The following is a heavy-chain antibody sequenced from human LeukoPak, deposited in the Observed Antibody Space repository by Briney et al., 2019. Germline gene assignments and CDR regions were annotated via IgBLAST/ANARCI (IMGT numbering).Heavy chain of an antibody. CDR1: GFTFSSYA. CDR3: AKDLRYCSSTSCYFRQTYYFDY. CDR2: IRYDGSNK. V-gene: IGHV3-30*02. J-gene: IGHJ4*02. Sequence: GGSLRLSCAASGFTFSSYAMSWVRQAPGKGLEWVAFIRYDGSNKYYADSVKGRFTISRDNSKNTLYLQMNSLRAEDTAVYYCAKDLRYCSSTSCYFRQTYYFDYWGQGTLVTVSS. D-gene: IGHD2-2*01.